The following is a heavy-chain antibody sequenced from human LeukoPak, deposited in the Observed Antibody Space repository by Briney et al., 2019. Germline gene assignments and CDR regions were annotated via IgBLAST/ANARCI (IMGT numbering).Heavy chain of an antibody. V-gene: IGHV3-74*01. Sequence: SGGSLRLSCAASGFTFRSYWIHWVRQAPGKGLVWVGRIDNDGSDTIYADSVRGRFTVSRDNAKNTLYLQMNSLRAEDTAVYLCGRGGFSHAFDVWGQGTVVTVSS. CDR3: GRGGFSHAFDV. CDR1: GFTFRSYW. CDR2: IDNDGSDT. J-gene: IGHJ3*01. D-gene: IGHD5-12*01.